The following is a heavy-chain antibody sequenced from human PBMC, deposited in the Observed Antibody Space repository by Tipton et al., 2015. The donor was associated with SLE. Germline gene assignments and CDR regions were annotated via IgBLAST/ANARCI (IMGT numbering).Heavy chain of an antibody. V-gene: IGHV4-39*07. CDR1: GGSISSYY. CDR2: IYYSGST. D-gene: IGHD4-23*01. J-gene: IGHJ2*01. Sequence: TLSLTCTVSGGSISSYYWGWIRQPPGKGLEWIGSIYYSGSTYYNPSLKSRVTISVDTSKNQFSLKLSSVTAADTAVYYCARDMYGGVRYWYFDLWGRGTLVTVSS. CDR3: ARDMYGGVRYWYFDL.